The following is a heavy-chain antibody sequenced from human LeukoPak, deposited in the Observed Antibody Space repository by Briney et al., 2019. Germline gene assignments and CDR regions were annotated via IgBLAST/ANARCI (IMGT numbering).Heavy chain of an antibody. CDR1: GGSISSYY. V-gene: IGHV4-59*01. J-gene: IGHJ4*02. CDR3: ARDGGNLLDY. Sequence: SESLSLTCTVSGGSISSYYWNWIRQPPGKGLEWIGYIYYSGSTNYNPSLKSRVTISVDTSKNQFSLKLSSVTAADTAVYYCARDGGNLLDYWGQGTLVTVSS. CDR2: IYYSGST. D-gene: IGHD4-23*01.